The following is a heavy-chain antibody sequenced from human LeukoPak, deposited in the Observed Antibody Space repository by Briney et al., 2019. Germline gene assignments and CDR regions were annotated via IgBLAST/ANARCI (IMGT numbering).Heavy chain of an antibody. J-gene: IGHJ4*02. V-gene: IGHV1-8*01. CDR2: MNPNSGNT. D-gene: IGHD3-16*02. CDR3: ARGNYDYIWGSYRYTGLRY. Sequence: ASVKVSCKASGYTFTSYDINWVRQATGQGLEWMGWMNPNSGNTGYAQKFQGRVTMTRNTSISTAYMELSSLRSEDTAEYYCARGNYDYIWGSYRYTGLRYWGQGTLVTVSS. CDR1: GYTFTSYD.